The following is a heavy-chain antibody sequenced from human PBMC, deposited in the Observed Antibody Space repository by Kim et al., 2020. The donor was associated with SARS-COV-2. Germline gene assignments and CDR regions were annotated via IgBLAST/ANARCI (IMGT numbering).Heavy chain of an antibody. V-gene: IGHV1-3*01. Sequence: QKVQGRVTITRDTSASTAYMDLSSLRSEDTAVYYCARDRLIGSRQYYFDYWGQGTLVTVSS. CDR3: ARDRLIGSRQYYFDY. D-gene: IGHD6-13*01. J-gene: IGHJ4*02.